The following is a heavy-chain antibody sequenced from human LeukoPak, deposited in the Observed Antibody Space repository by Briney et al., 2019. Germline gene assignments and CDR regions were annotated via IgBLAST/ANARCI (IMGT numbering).Heavy chain of an antibody. CDR2: IYHSGST. D-gene: IGHD3-22*01. V-gene: IGHV4-38-2*02. J-gene: IGHJ3*02. CDR1: GYSISSGYY. CDR3: ARADYYDKNDAFDI. Sequence: SETLSLTCTVSGYSISSGYYWGWIRQPPGKGLEWIGSIYHSGSTYYNPSLKSRVTISVDTSKNQFSLKLSSVTAADTAVYYCARADYYDKNDAFDIWGQGTMVTVSS.